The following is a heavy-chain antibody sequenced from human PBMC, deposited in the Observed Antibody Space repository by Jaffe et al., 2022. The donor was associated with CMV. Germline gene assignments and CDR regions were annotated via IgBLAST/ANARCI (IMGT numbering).Heavy chain of an antibody. CDR2: IIPIFGTA. Sequence: QVQLVQSGAEVKKPGSSVKVSCKASGGTFSSYAISWVRQAPGQGLEWMGGIIPIFGTANYAQKFQGRVTITADESTSTAYMELSSLRSEDTAVYYCARDLREVVPAAMRGLGFDNYYYYYGMDVWGQGTTVTVSS. V-gene: IGHV1-69*01. J-gene: IGHJ6*02. CDR1: GGTFSSYA. D-gene: IGHD2-2*01. CDR3: ARDLREVVPAAMRGLGFDNYYYYYGMDV.